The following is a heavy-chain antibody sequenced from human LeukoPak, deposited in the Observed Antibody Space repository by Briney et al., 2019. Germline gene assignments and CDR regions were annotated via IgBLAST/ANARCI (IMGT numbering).Heavy chain of an antibody. J-gene: IGHJ4*02. D-gene: IGHD3-16*02. CDR3: AREAIYDYVWGSYRYEPESIDY. Sequence: SQTLSLTCTVSGGSISSGSYYWSWIRQPAGKGLEWIGRIYTSGSTNYNPSLKSRVTISVDTSKNQFSLKLSSVTAADTAVYYCAREAIYDYVWGSYRYEPESIDYWGQGTLVTVSS. V-gene: IGHV4-61*02. CDR2: IYTSGST. CDR1: GGSISSGSYY.